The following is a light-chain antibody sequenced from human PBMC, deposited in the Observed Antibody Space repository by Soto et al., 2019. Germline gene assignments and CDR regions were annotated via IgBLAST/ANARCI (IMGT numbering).Light chain of an antibody. Sequence: DVVMTQSPLSLPVTLGQPASISCRSSQSLEYSDGNTYLNWFQQRPGQSPRRLIYKVSTRDSGVPDRFSGSGSGTDFTLKISRVEAEDVGLYYCMQATRWPRTFGQGTKVEIK. CDR3: MQATRWPRT. V-gene: IGKV2-30*01. CDR2: KVS. CDR1: QSLEYSDGNTY. J-gene: IGKJ1*01.